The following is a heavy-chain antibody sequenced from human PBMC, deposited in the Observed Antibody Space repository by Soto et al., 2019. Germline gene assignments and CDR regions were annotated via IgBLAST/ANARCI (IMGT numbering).Heavy chain of an antibody. CDR3: ARERIAAAGTPSAFDY. V-gene: IGHV3-7*04. CDR2: IKQDGSEK. D-gene: IGHD6-13*01. CDR1: GFTFSSYG. Sequence: GGSLRLSCAASGFTFSSYGMHWVRQAPGKGLEWVANIKQDGSEKYYVDSVKGRFTISRDNAKNSLYLQMNSLRAEDTAVYYCARERIAAAGTPSAFDYWGQGTLVTVSS. J-gene: IGHJ4*02.